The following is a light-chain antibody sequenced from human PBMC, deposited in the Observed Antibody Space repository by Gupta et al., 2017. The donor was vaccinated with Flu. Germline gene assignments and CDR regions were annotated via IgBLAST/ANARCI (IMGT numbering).Light chain of an antibody. V-gene: IGLV2-18*01. J-gene: IGLJ1*01. Sequence: QSALTQPPSVSGSAGQSVTISCTGTSSDVGSYNRVSWYQQPPGIAPRLMIYEVSNRPSGVPDRFSGSKSGNTASLTISGLQAEDEADYYCCLYVGSNTYVFGTGTKVTVL. CDR2: EVS. CDR1: SSDVGSYNR. CDR3: CLYVGSNTYV.